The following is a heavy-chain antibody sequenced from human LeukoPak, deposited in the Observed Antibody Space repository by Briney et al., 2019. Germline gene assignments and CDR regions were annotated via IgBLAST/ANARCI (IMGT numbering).Heavy chain of an antibody. CDR2: IIPIFDSA. CDR3: ASGACSRTSCYSLDY. CDR1: GGTFSNHA. Sequence: SVKVSCKASGGTFSNHAISWVRQAPGQGLEWMGGIIPIFDSAGYARKFQDRITIIADGSTNTAYMELYSPRPEDTAVYYCASGACSRTSCYSLDYWGQGTLVTVPS. J-gene: IGHJ4*02. D-gene: IGHD2-2*01. V-gene: IGHV1-69*01.